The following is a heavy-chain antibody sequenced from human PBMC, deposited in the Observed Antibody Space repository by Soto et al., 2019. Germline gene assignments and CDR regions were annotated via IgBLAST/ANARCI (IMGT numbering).Heavy chain of an antibody. Sequence: SETLSLTCTVSGGSISSGDCYWSWMRQPPGKGLEWMGYIYYSGSTYYNPSLKSRVTISVDTSKNQFSLKLSSVTAADTAVYYCARERGAAQDYYYGMYVWGQGTTVT. D-gene: IGHD6-6*01. J-gene: IGHJ6*02. CDR2: IYYSGST. V-gene: IGHV4-30-4*01. CDR1: GGSISSGDCY. CDR3: ARERGAAQDYYYGMYV.